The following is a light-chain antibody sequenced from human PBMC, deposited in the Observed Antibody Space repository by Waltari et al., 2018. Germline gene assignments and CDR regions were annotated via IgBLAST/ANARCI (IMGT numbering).Light chain of an antibody. V-gene: IGKV1-16*01. Sequence: DIQMTQSPSSLSASVGDTVIFTCRASEDITNYLAWFQQKPGKAPTSLIFGASSLQSVVPSRLSGGGSERDFTLTISNLQPEDAATYYCQQYTDYPYAFGQGTKLQIK. CDR3: QQYTDYPYA. CDR1: EDITNY. J-gene: IGKJ2*01. CDR2: GAS.